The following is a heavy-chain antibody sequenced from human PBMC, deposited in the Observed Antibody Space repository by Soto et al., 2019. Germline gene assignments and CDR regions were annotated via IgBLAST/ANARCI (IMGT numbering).Heavy chain of an antibody. V-gene: IGHV3-33*08. CDR1: GFTLRLHA. J-gene: IGHJ6*02. Sequence: QVQLVESGGGVIQPGRSLRLSCAASGFTLRLHAMHWVRQAPGKGLEWVAQIWYDGSNKYYTDSVKGRFTVSRDDFKNTVFLPMDSLRAEDTAVYYCARDGQQLTPYALDVWGQGTTVIVSS. CDR2: IWYDGSNK. CDR3: ARDGQQLTPYALDV. D-gene: IGHD6-13*01.